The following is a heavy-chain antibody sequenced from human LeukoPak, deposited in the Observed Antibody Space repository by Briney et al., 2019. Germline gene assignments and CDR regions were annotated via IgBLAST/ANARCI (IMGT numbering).Heavy chain of an antibody. CDR2: FDPEDGET. D-gene: IGHD6-19*01. V-gene: IGHV1-24*01. J-gene: IGHJ4*02. Sequence: ASVKVSCKVSGYTLTELSMHWVRQAPGKGLEWMGGFDPEDGETIYAQKFQGRVTMTEDTSTDTAYMELSSLRSEDTAVYYCATEVYSSGWYPKYYWGQGTLVTVSS. CDR1: GYTLTELS. CDR3: ATEVYSSGWYPKYY.